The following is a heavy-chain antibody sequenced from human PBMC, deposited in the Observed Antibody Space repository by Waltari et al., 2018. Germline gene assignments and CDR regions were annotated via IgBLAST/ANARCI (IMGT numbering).Heavy chain of an antibody. CDR3: AKVNSGYAVGAFDI. CDR2: ISWNSGSI. Sequence: EVQLVESGGGLVQPGRSLRLSCAASGFTFDDYAMHWVRQAPGKGLEWVSGISWNSGSIGYADSVKGRFTISRDNAKNSLYLQMNSLRAEDTALYYCAKVNSGYAVGAFDIWGQGTMVTVSS. D-gene: IGHD5-12*01. CDR1: GFTFDDYA. J-gene: IGHJ3*02. V-gene: IGHV3-9*01.